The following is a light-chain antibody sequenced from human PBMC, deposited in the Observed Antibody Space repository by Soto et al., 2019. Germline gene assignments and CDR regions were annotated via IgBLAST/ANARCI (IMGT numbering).Light chain of an antibody. CDR1: QSVTSSC. J-gene: IGKJ3*01. CDR2: TTS. V-gene: IGKV3-20*01. CDR3: QQCGGSPLFS. Sequence: EIVLTQSPGTLSLSPGERATLSCTASQSVTSSCLARYQRKPGQAPRLLIHTTSIRATDIPDRFSGSGSGTDFTLTISRLEPEDSAVYYCQQCGGSPLFSFGPGTRVDI.